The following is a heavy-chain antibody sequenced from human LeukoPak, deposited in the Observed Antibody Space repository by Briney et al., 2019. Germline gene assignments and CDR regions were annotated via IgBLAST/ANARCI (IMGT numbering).Heavy chain of an antibody. CDR1: GYTFTSYG. CDR3: ARKYSSSWYVWNDWFDP. J-gene: IGHJ5*02. Sequence: GASVKVSCKASGYTFTSYGISWVRQAPGQGLEWMGWISAYNGNTNYAQKLQGRVTMTTDTSTSTAYMELRSLRSDDTAVYYCARKYSSSWYVWNDWFDPWGQGTLVTVSS. V-gene: IGHV1-18*01. CDR2: ISAYNGNT. D-gene: IGHD6-13*01.